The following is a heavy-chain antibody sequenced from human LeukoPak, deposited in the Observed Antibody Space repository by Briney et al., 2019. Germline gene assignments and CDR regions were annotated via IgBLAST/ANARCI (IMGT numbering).Heavy chain of an antibody. D-gene: IGHD6-19*01. V-gene: IGHV1-2*02. CDR2: INPNSGGT. CDR3: ARDLGVAVAGTGWFDP. J-gene: IGHJ5*02. Sequence: ASVKVSCKASGYTFTGHYMHWVRQAPGQGLEWMGWINPNSGGTNYAQKFQGRVTMTRDTSISTAYMELSRLRSDDTAVYYCARDLGVAVAGTGWFDPWGQGTLVTVSS. CDR1: GYTFTGHY.